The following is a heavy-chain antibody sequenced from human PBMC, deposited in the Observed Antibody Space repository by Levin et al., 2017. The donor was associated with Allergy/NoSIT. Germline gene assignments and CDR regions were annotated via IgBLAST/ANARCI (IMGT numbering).Heavy chain of an antibody. V-gene: IGHV4-34*01. Sequence: ESLKISCAVYGGSFSGYYWSWIRQPPGKGPEWIGEINHSGSTNYNPSLKSRVTISVDTSKNQFSLKLSSVTAADTAVYYCARLTDYIWGSYRFDPWGQGTLVTVSS. CDR3: ARLTDYIWGSYRFDP. D-gene: IGHD3-16*01. J-gene: IGHJ5*02. CDR1: GGSFSGYY. CDR2: INHSGST.